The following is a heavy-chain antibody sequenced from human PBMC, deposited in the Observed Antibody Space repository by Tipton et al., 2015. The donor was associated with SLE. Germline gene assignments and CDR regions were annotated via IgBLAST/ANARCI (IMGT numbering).Heavy chain of an antibody. D-gene: IGHD3-3*01. Sequence: RSLRLSCAASGFTFGDYAMSWFRQAPGKGLEWVGFIRSKAYGGTTDYAASVKGRFTISRDDSESIAYLQMSSLKTEDTAVYYCARDRDHYYDFWSGYISPFDYWGQGTLVTVSS. CDR2: IRSKAYGGTT. J-gene: IGHJ4*02. V-gene: IGHV3-49*03. CDR1: GFTFGDYA. CDR3: ARDRDHYYDFWSGYISPFDY.